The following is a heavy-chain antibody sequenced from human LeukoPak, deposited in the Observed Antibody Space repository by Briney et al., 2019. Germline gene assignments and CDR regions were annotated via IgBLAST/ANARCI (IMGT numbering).Heavy chain of an antibody. J-gene: IGHJ3*02. CDR3: ARVPIAVAHAFDI. CDR2: MNPNSGNT. V-gene: IGHV1-8*01. D-gene: IGHD6-19*01. CDR1: GYTFTSYD. Sequence: ASVKVSCKASGYTFTSYDINWVRQATGQGLEWMGWMNPNSGNTGYAQKFQGRVTMTRNTSISTAYMELSSLRSEDTAVYYCARVPIAVAHAFDIWGQGTMVTVSS.